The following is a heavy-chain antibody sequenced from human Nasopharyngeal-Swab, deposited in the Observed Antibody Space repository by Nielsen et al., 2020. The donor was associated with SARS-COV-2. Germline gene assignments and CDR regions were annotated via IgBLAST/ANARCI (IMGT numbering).Heavy chain of an antibody. D-gene: IGHD2-2*01. V-gene: IGHV3-33*01. CDR2: IWYIGDNK. CDR3: AADIVVLPAANLGDYYALDV. Sequence: GGSLRLSCAASGFTFSSYAMHWVRQAPGKGLEWVALIWYIGDNKYYADSVKGRFTISRDNSKNTLYLQMNSLRAEDTAVYYCAADIVVLPAANLGDYYALDVWGPGTTVTVSS. CDR1: GFTFSSYA. J-gene: IGHJ6*02.